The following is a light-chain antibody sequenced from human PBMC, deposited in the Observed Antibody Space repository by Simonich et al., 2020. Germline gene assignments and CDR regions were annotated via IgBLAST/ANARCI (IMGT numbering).Light chain of an antibody. CDR3: QQLNSYPPYT. V-gene: IGKV1-9*01. Sequence: IQLTQSPSFLSASVGDRVTITCRASQGISSYLAWDQQKPGKAPKLLIYAASTLQSVVPSRFSGSGSGTEFTLTISSLQPEDFATYYCQQLNSYPPYTFGQGTKLEIK. CDR2: AAS. CDR1: QGISSY. J-gene: IGKJ2*01.